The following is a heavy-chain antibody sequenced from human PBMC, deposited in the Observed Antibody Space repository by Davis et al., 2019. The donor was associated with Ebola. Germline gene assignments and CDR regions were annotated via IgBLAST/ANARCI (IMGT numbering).Heavy chain of an antibody. Sequence: ASVKVSCKVSGYTLTELSMHWVRQAPGKGLEWMGGFDPEDGETIYAQKFQGRVTMTEDTSTDTAYMELRSLRYDDTAVYYCARDIPTVNPLDYWGQGTLVTVSS. CDR2: FDPEDGET. CDR3: ARDIPTVNPLDY. J-gene: IGHJ4*02. D-gene: IGHD4-17*01. CDR1: GYTLTELS. V-gene: IGHV1-24*01.